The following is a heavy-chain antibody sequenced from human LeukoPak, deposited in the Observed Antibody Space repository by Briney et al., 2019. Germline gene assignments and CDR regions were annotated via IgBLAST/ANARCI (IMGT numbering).Heavy chain of an antibody. Sequence: GGSLRLSCTASGFTFRNYVMSWVRQAPGKGLEWVSSIRSSGDDTSSADSVKGRFTIFRDNSKSTLYLQMNSLRAEDTAIYYCARSLPYGTTWYGRSDFWGQGTLVTVSS. J-gene: IGHJ4*02. V-gene: IGHV3-23*01. CDR3: ARSLPYGTTWYGRSDF. CDR1: GFTFRNYV. D-gene: IGHD6-13*01. CDR2: IRSSGDDT.